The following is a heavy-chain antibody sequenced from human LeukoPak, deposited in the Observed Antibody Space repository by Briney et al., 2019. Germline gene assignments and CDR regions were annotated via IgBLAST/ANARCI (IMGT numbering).Heavy chain of an antibody. CDR1: GFTVSTNY. V-gene: IGHV3-66*01. CDR3: ARVPSSSWYLFDY. CDR2: IYRSGDT. Sequence: PGGSLRLSCAASGFTVSTNYMSWVRQAPGKGPEWISIIYRSGDTYYADSVKGRFTISRDNSKNTLYLQMNRLRVEDTAVYYCARVPSSSWYLFDYWGQGTLVTVSS. D-gene: IGHD6-13*01. J-gene: IGHJ4*02.